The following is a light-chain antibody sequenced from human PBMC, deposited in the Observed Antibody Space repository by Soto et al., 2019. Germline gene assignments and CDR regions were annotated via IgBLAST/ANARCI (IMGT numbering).Light chain of an antibody. CDR1: SSDVGSYNY. Sequence: QSALTQPASVSGSPGKSITISCTGTSSDVGSYNYVSWYQQHPGKAPKLMMYEVSNRPSGVSNRFSGSKSGNTASLTISGLQAEDEDNSYCSSSKSISTRVFGGGTKLTVL. CDR2: EVS. CDR3: SSSKSISTRV. V-gene: IGLV2-14*01. J-gene: IGLJ3*02.